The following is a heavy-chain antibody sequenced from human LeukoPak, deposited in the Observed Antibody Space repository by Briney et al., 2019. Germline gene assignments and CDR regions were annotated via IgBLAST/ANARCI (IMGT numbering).Heavy chain of an antibody. CDR3: ARLDYGDSLGNWFDP. V-gene: IGHV3-30*04. CDR2: ISYDGSNK. D-gene: IGHD4-17*01. CDR1: GFTFSSYA. J-gene: IGHJ5*02. Sequence: GGSLRLSCAASGFTFSSYAMRWVRQAPGKGLEWVAVISYDGSNKYYADSVKGRFTISRDNSKNTLYLQMNSLRAEDTAVYYCARLDYGDSLGNWFDPWGQGTLVTVSS.